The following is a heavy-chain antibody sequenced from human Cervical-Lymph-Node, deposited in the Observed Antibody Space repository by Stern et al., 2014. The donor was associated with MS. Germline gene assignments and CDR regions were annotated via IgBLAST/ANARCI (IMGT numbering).Heavy chain of an antibody. Sequence: VQLVQPGAEVKKPGSSVKVSCKAFGGTFSRYTMSWVRQAPGQGLECMGRSTPIFGTANYAQKFQDRVTITADKFTSTAYMALNSLRSEDTAVYYCAREALLGGNYYALDVWGQGTTVTVSS. CDR3: AREALLGGNYYALDV. CDR1: GGTFSRYT. V-gene: IGHV1-69*06. D-gene: IGHD2-15*01. CDR2: STPIFGTA. J-gene: IGHJ6*02.